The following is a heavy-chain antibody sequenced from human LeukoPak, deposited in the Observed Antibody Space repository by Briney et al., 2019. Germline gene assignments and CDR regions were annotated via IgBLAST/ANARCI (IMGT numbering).Heavy chain of an antibody. CDR3: ARLEYPELPLDY. Sequence: PGGSLRLSCAASGFTFSSYSMNWVRQAPGKGLEWVSSISSSSSYIYYADSVKGRFTISRDNAKNSLYLQMNSLRAEDTAVYYCARLEYPELPLDYWGQGTLVTVSS. J-gene: IGHJ4*02. V-gene: IGHV3-21*01. CDR2: ISSSSSYI. CDR1: GFTFSSYS. D-gene: IGHD1-26*01.